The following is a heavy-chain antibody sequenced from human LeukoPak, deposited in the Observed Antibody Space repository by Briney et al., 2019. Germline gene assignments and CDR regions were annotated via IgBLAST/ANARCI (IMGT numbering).Heavy chain of an antibody. Sequence: ASETLSLTCTVSGGSISSYXXSWXXQPXXXXXXXIGYIYYSASTNYTPSLKSRVTISVDTSKHPFPLKLSSVTAADTAVYYCARASKWELPYFDYWGQGTLVTVSS. CDR1: GGSISSYX. J-gene: IGHJ4*02. D-gene: IGHD1-26*01. V-gene: IGHV4-59*01. CDR2: IYYSAST. CDR3: ARASKWELPYFDY.